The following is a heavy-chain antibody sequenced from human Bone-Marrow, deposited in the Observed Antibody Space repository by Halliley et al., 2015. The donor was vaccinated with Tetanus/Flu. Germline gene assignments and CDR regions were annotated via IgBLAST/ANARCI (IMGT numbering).Heavy chain of an antibody. CDR2: IHHSGTT. D-gene: IGHD2-8*02. CDR3: ARDQSTATESRWFDP. V-gene: IGHV4-59*12. CDR1: GGSISSYY. Sequence: TLSLTCTVSGGSISSYYWTWIRQPPGKGLEWIGYIHHSGTTQYNPSLKSRVTISMDTSKKQFSLRLRSVTAADTAVYYCARDQSTATESRWFDPWGHGTLVTVPS. J-gene: IGHJ5*02.